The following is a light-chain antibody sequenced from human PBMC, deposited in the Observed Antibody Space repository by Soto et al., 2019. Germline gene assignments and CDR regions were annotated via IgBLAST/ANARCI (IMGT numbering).Light chain of an antibody. CDR3: QSYDSSLSGWV. CDR2: TNA. V-gene: IGLV1-40*01. J-gene: IGLJ3*02. CDR1: SSNIGAGYD. Sequence: QSALTQPPSVSGTPGQRVTISCTGGSSNIGAGYDVHWYQQIPGTAPKLFIYTNANRPSGVPDRFSGSKSGTSASLAITGLQAEDEADYYCQSYDSSLSGWVFGGGTKLTVL.